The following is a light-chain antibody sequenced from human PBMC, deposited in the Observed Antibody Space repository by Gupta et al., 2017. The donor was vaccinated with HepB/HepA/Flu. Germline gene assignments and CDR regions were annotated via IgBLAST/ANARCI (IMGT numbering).Light chain of an antibody. CDR3: QSYDNSLSGYVV. Sequence: QSVLTQPPSVSGDPAQMVTISCTGSSSNIGAPYDDHWEQHLPGTAPKILIYGNTHRPSGVPGRFSGYKSGTSASPAIAGLQSEDEADYYCQSYDNSLSGYVVFGGGTKLTVL. CDR1: SSNIGAPYD. J-gene: IGLJ2*01. V-gene: IGLV1-40*01. CDR2: GNT.